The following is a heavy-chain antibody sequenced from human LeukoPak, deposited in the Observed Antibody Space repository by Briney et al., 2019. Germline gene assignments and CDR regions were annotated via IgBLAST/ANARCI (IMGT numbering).Heavy chain of an antibody. J-gene: IGHJ6*03. Sequence: PGGSLRLSCAASGFSFSSYAISWVRQAPWKGREWVSAIVSSGDSAYYADSVKGRFTLSRDNSKNTLYLQMNSLRAEDTAVYYCAREVAIFGVVTSLYYYYYYMDVWGKGTTVTVSS. CDR1: GFSFSSYA. V-gene: IGHV3-23*01. CDR3: AREVAIFGVVTSLYYYYYYMDV. CDR2: IVSSGDSA. D-gene: IGHD3-3*01.